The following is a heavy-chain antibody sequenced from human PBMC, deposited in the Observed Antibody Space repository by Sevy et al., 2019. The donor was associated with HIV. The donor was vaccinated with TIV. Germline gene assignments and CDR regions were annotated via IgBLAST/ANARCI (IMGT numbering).Heavy chain of an antibody. V-gene: IGHV4-30-2*01. J-gene: IGHJ4*01. Sequence: SETLSLTCAVSSGSISSGLYSWNWIRQPPGKGLEWIGYIYHTGPTYYNPSLKSRVTISVDRSKNQYSLRLNSVTAADTAVYYCARDSSDYPYYFDHWGHGTLVTVSS. CDR2: IYHTGPT. D-gene: IGHD4-17*01. CDR3: ARDSSDYPYYFDH. CDR1: SGSISSGLYS.